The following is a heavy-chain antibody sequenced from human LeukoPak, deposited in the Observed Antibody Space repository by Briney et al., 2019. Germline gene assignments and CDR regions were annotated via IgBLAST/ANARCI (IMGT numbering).Heavy chain of an antibody. D-gene: IGHD3-10*01. Sequence: SETLSFTCTVSGGSISSHYWSWIRQPPGKELEGIGYIYYTGSTNYNPSLKSRVTISLDTSKNQFSLKLSSVTAADTAVYYCATNNVLLWFGELWPDVFDIWGQGTMVTVSS. J-gene: IGHJ3*02. CDR1: GGSISSHY. V-gene: IGHV4-59*11. CDR3: ATNNVLLWFGELWPDVFDI. CDR2: IYYTGST.